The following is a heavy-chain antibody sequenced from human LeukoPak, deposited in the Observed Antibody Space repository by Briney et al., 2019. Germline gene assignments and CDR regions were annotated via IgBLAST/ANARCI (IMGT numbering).Heavy chain of an antibody. CDR2: IYYSGST. D-gene: IGHD6-13*01. CDR1: GGSISSYY. V-gene: IGHV4-59*12. Sequence: SETLSLTCSVSGGSISSYYWSWIRQPPGKGQEWIGYIYYSGSTNYNPSLKSRVTISVDTSKNQFSLKLSSVTAADTAVYYCAIAAAGTTWFDPWGQGTLVTVSS. J-gene: IGHJ5*02. CDR3: AIAAAGTTWFDP.